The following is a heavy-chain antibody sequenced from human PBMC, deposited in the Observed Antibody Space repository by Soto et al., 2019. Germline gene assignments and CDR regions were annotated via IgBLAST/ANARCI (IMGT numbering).Heavy chain of an antibody. V-gene: IGHV1-69*13. D-gene: IGHD3-10*01. Sequence: SVKVSCKASGGTFSSYAISWVRQAPGQGLEWMGGIIPIFGTANYAQKFQGRVTITADESTSTAYMELSSLRSEDTAVYYCARHSSGIVGIYYGSGSYLSPFDYWGQGTLVTVSS. CDR1: GGTFSSYA. J-gene: IGHJ4*02. CDR3: ARHSSGIVGIYYGSGSYLSPFDY. CDR2: IIPIFGTA.